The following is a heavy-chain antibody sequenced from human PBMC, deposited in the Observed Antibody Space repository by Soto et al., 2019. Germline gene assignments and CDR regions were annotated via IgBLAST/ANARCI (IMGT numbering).Heavy chain of an antibody. D-gene: IGHD5-12*01. CDR3: TTVGYSGYGVYYYYGMDV. CDR1: GFTFSNAW. CDR2: IKSKTDGGTT. Sequence: VGSLRLSCAASGFTFSNAWMNWVRQAPGKGLEWVGRIKSKTDGGTTDYAAPVKGRFTISRDDSKNTLYLQMNSLKTEDTAVYYCTTVGYSGYGVYYYYGMDVWGQGTTVTVSS. J-gene: IGHJ6*02. V-gene: IGHV3-15*07.